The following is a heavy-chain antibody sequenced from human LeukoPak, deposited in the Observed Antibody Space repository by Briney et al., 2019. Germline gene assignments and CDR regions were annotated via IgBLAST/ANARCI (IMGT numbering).Heavy chain of an antibody. CDR2: INSDGRST. CDR3: ARRMATRYYSGKDF. Sequence: PGGSLRLSCAASGFTFSSYWMHWVRQAPGKGLVWVSRINSDGRSTTYADYVKGRFTISRNGTKNTVYLQMNSLSTEDTAVYYGARRMATRYYSGKDFWGQGTTVTVSS. CDR1: GFTFSSYW. J-gene: IGHJ6*02. V-gene: IGHV3-74*01. D-gene: IGHD5-24*01.